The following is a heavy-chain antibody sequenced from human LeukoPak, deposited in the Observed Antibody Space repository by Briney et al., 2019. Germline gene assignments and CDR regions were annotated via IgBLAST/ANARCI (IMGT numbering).Heavy chain of an antibody. V-gene: IGHV3-21*01. CDR3: ARDHGAGSYYY. Sequence: CGSLRLSCAASGFTFSSYSMNWVRQAPGKGLEWVSSISISSSDIYYADSVKGRFTISRDNAKNSLYLQMNSLRAEDTAVYYCARDHGAGSYYYWGQGKLVTVSS. CDR2: ISISSSDI. CDR1: GFTFSSYS. D-gene: IGHD3-10*01. J-gene: IGHJ4*02.